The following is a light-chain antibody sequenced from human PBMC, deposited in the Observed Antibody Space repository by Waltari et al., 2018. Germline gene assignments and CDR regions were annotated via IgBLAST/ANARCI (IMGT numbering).Light chain of an antibody. Sequence: SSDLTQDPSVSVALGQTVRITCQGDSLRRYYASWYQQRPGQAPILVLYGPGNRPYGIPDRFSGSTSGNTASLTITGAQAEDEADYYCHSRETFSTRLFGGGTRLTV. CDR2: GPG. CDR1: SLRRYY. J-gene: IGLJ2*01. V-gene: IGLV3-19*01. CDR3: HSRETFSTRL.